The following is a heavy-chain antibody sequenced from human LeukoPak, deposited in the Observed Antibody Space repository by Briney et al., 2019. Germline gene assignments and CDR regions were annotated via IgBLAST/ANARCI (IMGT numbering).Heavy chain of an antibody. D-gene: IGHD3-3*01. J-gene: IGHJ4*02. V-gene: IGHV3-7*01. Sequence: TGGSLRLSCAASGFTFSSYWMSWVRQAPGKGLEWVANIRQDGSEKYYVDSVKGRFTISRDNAKNSLYLQMNSLRAEDTAVYYCARDLQYYDFWSGAHHPYYFDYWGQGTLVTVSS. CDR3: ARDLQYYDFWSGAHHPYYFDY. CDR1: GFTFSSYW. CDR2: IRQDGSEK.